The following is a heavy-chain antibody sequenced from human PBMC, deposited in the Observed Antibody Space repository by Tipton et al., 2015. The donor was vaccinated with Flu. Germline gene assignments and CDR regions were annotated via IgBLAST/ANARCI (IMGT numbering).Heavy chain of an antibody. D-gene: IGHD5-18*01. CDR1: GGSISSYY. Sequence: TLSLTCTVSGGSISSYYWSWIRQPPGKGLEWIGYIYYSGSTNYNPSLKSRVTISVDTSKNQFSLKLSSVTAADTAVYYCASGYSYGGGPALDIWGQGTMVSVSS. CDR2: IYYSGST. CDR3: ASGYSYGGGPALDI. J-gene: IGHJ3*02. V-gene: IGHV4-59*01.